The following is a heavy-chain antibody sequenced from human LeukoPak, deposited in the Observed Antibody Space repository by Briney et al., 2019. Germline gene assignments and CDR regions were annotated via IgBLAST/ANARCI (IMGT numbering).Heavy chain of an antibody. J-gene: IGHJ6*03. CDR3: AKVSGYFDWLLYVHYYYYMDV. CDR1: GFTFSSYA. CDR2: ITGSGSST. V-gene: IGHV3-23*01. Sequence: GGSLRLSCVASGFTFSSYAMSWVRPAPGKGLEWVSAITGSGSSTYYADSVKGRFTISRDNSKNTLYLQMTSLRAEDTAVYYCAKVSGYFDWLLYVHYYYYMDVWGKGTTVTVSS. D-gene: IGHD3-9*01.